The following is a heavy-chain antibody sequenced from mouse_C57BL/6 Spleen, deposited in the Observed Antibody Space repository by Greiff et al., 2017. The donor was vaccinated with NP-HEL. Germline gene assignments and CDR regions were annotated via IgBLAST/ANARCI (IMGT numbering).Heavy chain of an antibody. D-gene: IGHD2-4*01. V-gene: IGHV5-16*01. CDR1: GFTFSDYY. J-gene: IGHJ2*01. Sequence: EVRVVESEGGLVQPGSSMKLSCTASGFTFSDYYMAWVRQVPEKGLEWVANINYDGSSTYYLDSLKSRFIISRDNAKNILYLQMSSLKSEDTATYYCAREGHDYSFDYWGQGTTLTVSS. CDR2: INYDGSST. CDR3: AREGHDYSFDY.